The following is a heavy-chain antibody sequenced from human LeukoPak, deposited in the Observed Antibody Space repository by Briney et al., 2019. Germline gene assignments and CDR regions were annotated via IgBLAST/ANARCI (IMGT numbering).Heavy chain of an antibody. CDR3: ARDPLERAGYHYLYYGMDV. J-gene: IGHJ6*02. V-gene: IGHV1-2*02. D-gene: IGHD3-3*01. CDR1: GYTFTGYY. Sequence: ASVKVSCKASGYTFTGYYMHWVRQAPGQGLEWMGWINPNSGGTNYAQKFQGRVTMTRDTSISTAYMELSRLRSDDTAVYYCARDPLERAGYHYLYYGMDVWGQGTTVTVSS. CDR2: INPNSGGT.